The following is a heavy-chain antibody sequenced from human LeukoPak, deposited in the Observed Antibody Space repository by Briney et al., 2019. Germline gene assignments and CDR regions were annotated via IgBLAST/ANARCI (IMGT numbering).Heavy chain of an antibody. V-gene: IGHV3-21*01. CDR1: GFTVSSNS. D-gene: IGHD6-6*01. CDR3: ARGSSNVAARNNWFDP. Sequence: AGGSLRLSCTVSGFTVSSNSMSWVRQAPGKGLEWVSSISGSSSYIYYADSMKGRFTISRDNAKNSLYLQMNSLRAEDTAVYYCARGSSNVAARNNWFDPWGQGTLVTVSS. J-gene: IGHJ5*02. CDR2: ISGSSSYI.